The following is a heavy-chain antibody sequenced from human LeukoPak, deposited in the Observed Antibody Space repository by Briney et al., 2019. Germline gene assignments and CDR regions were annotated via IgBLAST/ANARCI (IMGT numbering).Heavy chain of an antibody. J-gene: IGHJ5*02. CDR3: ARVRAGPADQDIVVVPAAMRFDP. D-gene: IGHD2-2*01. CDR1: GYTFTSYG. Sequence: GASVKVSCKASGYTFTSYGISWVRQAPGQGLEWMGWISAYNGNPNYAQKLQGRVTMTTDTSTSTAYMELRSLRSDDTAVYYCARVRAGPADQDIVVVPAAMRFDPWGQGTLVTVSS. V-gene: IGHV1-18*01. CDR2: ISAYNGNP.